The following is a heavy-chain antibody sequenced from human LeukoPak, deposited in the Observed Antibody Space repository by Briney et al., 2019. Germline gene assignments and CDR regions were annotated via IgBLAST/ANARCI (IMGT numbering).Heavy chain of an antibody. J-gene: IGHJ4*02. CDR3: ARVSLVRGAPDYYFDY. V-gene: IGHV4-4*07. Sequence: PSETLSLTCSVSGGSISSSYSSWIRQPAGKGLEWIGRIYSSGSTNYNPSLKSRVTMSVDTSKNQFSLKLSSVTAADTAVYYCARVSLVRGAPDYYFDYWGQGTLVTVSS. CDR1: GGSISSSY. D-gene: IGHD3-10*01. CDR2: IYSSGST.